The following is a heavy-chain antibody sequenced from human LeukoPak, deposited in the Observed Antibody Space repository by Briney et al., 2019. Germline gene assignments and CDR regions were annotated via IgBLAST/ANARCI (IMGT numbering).Heavy chain of an antibody. D-gene: IGHD3-3*01. Sequence: ASVKVSCKASGYTFTSYYMHWVRQAPGQGLEWMGIINPSGGSTSYAQKFQGRVTMTRDMSTSTVYMELSSLRSEDTAVYYCARADDFWSGARYYFDYWGQGTLVTVSS. CDR1: GYTFTSYY. CDR2: INPSGGST. CDR3: ARADDFWSGARYYFDY. V-gene: IGHV1-46*01. J-gene: IGHJ4*02.